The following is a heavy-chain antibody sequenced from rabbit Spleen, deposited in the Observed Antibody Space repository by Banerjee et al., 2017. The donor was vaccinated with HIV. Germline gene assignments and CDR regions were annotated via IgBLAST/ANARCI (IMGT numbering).Heavy chain of an antibody. CDR1: GIDFSIYYY. J-gene: IGHJ6*01. D-gene: IGHD1-1*01. Sequence: QEQLEESGGDLVKPGASLTLTCTASGIDFSIYYYMCWVRQAPGKGLEWIACIDTGSSGFTYFASWAKGRFTISKTSSTTVTLQVTSLTAADTATYFCARDTSSSFSSYGMDLWGPGTLVTVS. CDR3: ARDTSSSFSSYGMDL. CDR2: IDTGSSGFT. V-gene: IGHV1S45*01.